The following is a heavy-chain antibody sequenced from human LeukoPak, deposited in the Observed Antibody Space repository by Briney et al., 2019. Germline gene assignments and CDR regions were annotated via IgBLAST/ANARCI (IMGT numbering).Heavy chain of an antibody. CDR3: ARHYDSSGYWYYFDY. D-gene: IGHD3-22*01. CDR2: IFYSGST. CDR1: GGSISSYY. J-gene: IGHJ4*02. Sequence: SETLSLTCTVSGGSISSYYWSWIRQPPGKGLEWIGYIFYSGSTNYNPSLKSRLTISVDTSKNQFSLKLSSVTAADTAVYYCARHYDSSGYWYYFDYWGQGTLVTVSS. V-gene: IGHV4-59*08.